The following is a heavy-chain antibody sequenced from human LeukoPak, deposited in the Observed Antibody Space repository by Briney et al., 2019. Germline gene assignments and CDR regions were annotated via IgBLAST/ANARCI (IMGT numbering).Heavy chain of an antibody. J-gene: IGHJ3*02. CDR1: GFTVSSNY. V-gene: IGHV3-66*01. Sequence: GGSLRLSCAASGFTVSSNYMSWVRQAPGKGLEWVSVIYSGGSTYYAVSVKGRFTISRDNSKNTLYLQMGSLRDEDMAVYYCARGPTMKADIWGQGTMVTVSS. D-gene: IGHD3-22*01. CDR3: ARGPTMKADI. CDR2: IYSGGST.